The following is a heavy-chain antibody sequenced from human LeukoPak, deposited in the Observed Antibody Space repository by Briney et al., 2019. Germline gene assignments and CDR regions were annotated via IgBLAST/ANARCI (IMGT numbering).Heavy chain of an antibody. Sequence: SETLSLTCNVSGGSINSYYWSWIRQPPGKGLDWIAYIYYSGSTNYNPSLKSRVTISVDTSKNQFSLKLSSVTAADTAVYYCARLIGEASEYYFDYWGQGTLVTVSS. J-gene: IGHJ4*02. V-gene: IGHV4-59*08. CDR3: ARLIGEASEYYFDY. D-gene: IGHD1-26*01. CDR1: GGSINSYY. CDR2: IYYSGST.